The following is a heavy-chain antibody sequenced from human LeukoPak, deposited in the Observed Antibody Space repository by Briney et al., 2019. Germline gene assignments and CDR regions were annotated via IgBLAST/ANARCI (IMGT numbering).Heavy chain of an antibody. CDR2: ISVSGGST. V-gene: IGHV3-23*01. Sequence: GRSLRLSCAASGFTVSRYAMSWVRQAPGKWLEWVSAISVSGGSTYYADSVKGRFTISRDNSKNTLYLQMNSLRAEDTAVYYCAKETFGGVIVRQYYFDYWGQGTLVTVSS. CDR1: GFTVSRYA. D-gene: IGHD3-16*02. J-gene: IGHJ4*02. CDR3: AKETFGGVIVRQYYFDY.